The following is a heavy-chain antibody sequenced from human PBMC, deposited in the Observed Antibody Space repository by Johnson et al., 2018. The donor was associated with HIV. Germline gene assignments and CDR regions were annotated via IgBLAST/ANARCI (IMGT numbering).Heavy chain of an antibody. D-gene: IGHD6-13*01. Sequence: VQLVESGGGVVQPGTSLRLSCAASGFTFRNYAMHWVRQAPGKGLEWVSGISWNSGSIGYADSVKGRFTISRDNSKNTLYLQMNSLRAEDTAVYYCAKDRDLAASGTDAFDIWGQGTMVTVSS. CDR3: AKDRDLAASGTDAFDI. J-gene: IGHJ3*02. V-gene: IGHV3-9*01. CDR2: ISWNSGSI. CDR1: GFTFRNYA.